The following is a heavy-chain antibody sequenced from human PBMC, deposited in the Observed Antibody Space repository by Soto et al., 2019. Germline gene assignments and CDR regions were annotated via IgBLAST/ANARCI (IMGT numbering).Heavy chain of an antibody. CDR3: AKDYYDSSGYYFGIDY. CDR2: ISGSGGST. D-gene: IGHD3-22*01. V-gene: IGHV3-23*01. Sequence: PGGSLRLSCAASGFTFSSYAMSWVRQAPGKGLEWVSAISGSGGSTYYADSVKGRFTISRDNSKNTLYLQMNSLRAEDTAVYYCAKDYYDSSGYYFGIDYWGQGTLVTVS. CDR1: GFTFSSYA. J-gene: IGHJ4*02.